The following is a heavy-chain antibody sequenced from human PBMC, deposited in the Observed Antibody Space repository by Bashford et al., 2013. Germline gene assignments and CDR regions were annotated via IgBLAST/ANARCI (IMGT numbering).Heavy chain of an antibody. CDR2: ISGSSGST. Sequence: VRQASTEGDWSGSSAISGSSGSTYYADSVKGRFTISRDNSKYTLYLQMNSLRADDTAVYYCAKDRDDYGDPDAFNIWGQGTMVTVSS. D-gene: IGHD4-17*01. J-gene: IGHJ3*02. CDR3: AKDRDDYGDPDAFNI. V-gene: IGHV3-23*01.